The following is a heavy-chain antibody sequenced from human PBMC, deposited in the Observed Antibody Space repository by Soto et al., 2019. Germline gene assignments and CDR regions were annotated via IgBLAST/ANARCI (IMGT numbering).Heavy chain of an antibody. D-gene: IGHD3-10*01. CDR3: AKGKGMNYYYGMDV. V-gene: IGHV3-30*18. J-gene: IGHJ6*02. Sequence: PGGSLGLSCAASGFTCSSSGNHWDRQAPGKGLEWVAVIPYDGSDKYYADSVKGRFTISRDNSKNTLNLQMNSLRAEDTAVYYCAKGKGMNYYYGMDVWGQGTTVTVSS. CDR2: IPYDGSDK. CDR1: GFTCSSSG.